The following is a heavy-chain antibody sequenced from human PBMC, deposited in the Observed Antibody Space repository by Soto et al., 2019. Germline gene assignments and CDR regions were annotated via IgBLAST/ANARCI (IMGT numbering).Heavy chain of an antibody. Sequence: LSLTCSVSGGSINSYWWSWIRQPAGKGLEWIGRVYSSGTTDYNPSLNSRATLSVETSKNQFSLKLTSVTAADTAIYFCARHVPATGVLDSWGQGTLVTVSS. CDR1: GGSINSYW. CDR3: ARHVPATGVLDS. CDR2: VYSSGTT. J-gene: IGHJ4*02. V-gene: IGHV4-4*07. D-gene: IGHD1-1*01.